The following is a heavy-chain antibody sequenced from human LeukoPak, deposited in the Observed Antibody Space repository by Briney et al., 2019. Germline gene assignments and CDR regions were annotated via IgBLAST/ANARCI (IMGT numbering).Heavy chain of an antibody. CDR2: INWNGGST. CDR3: ARAVYYDFWSGSPDDAFDI. D-gene: IGHD3-3*01. Sequence: GGSLRLSCAVSGFTVSNNYMSWVRQAPGKGLEWVSGINWNGGSTGYADSVKGRFTISRDNAKNSLYLQMNSLRAEDTALYHCARAVYYDFWSGSPDDAFDIWGQGTMVTVSS. J-gene: IGHJ3*02. V-gene: IGHV3-20*01. CDR1: GFTVSNNY.